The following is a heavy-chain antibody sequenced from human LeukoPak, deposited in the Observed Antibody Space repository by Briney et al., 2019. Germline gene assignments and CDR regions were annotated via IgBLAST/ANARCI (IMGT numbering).Heavy chain of an antibody. CDR2: IYISGST. D-gene: IGHD6-13*01. CDR3: ARVTGYMTEDYFDY. V-gene: IGHV4-4*07. Sequence: SETLSLTCSVSGVSISDYYWTWFRQPAGKGLEWIGRIYISGSTNYNPSLKSRVTISVDTSKNQFSLRLSSVTAADTAVYYCARVTGYMTEDYFDYWGQGTLITVSS. J-gene: IGHJ4*02. CDR1: GVSISDYY.